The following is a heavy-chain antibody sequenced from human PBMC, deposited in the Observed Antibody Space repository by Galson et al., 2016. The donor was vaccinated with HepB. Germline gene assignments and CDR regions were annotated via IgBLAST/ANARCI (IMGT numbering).Heavy chain of an antibody. CDR2: ISYDGSNE. J-gene: IGHJ6*02. Sequence: SLRLSCAASGFTFSYYTMHWVRRAPGKGLEWVAVISYDGSNEYYADSVKGRFTISRDNSNYTLYLQMNSLRVEDTAVYYCAREYIVTTTANQQLAGYYGMDVWGQGTTITVSS. CDR1: GFTFSYYT. CDR3: AREYIVTTTANQQLAGYYGMDV. D-gene: IGHD5-12*01. V-gene: IGHV3-30*04.